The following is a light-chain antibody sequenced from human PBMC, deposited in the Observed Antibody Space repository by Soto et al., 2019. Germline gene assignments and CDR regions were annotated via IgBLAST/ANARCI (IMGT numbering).Light chain of an antibody. CDR2: ADN. J-gene: IGLJ2*01. Sequence: QAVVTQTPSVSGAPGQKITMSCTGSSSNIGAGYDVHWYQQLPGAAPRLLIYADNNRPSGVPVRFSASNSGTSASLAITGLQGEDEAVYYCQSYDTSLSGVIFGAGTKLTVL. V-gene: IGLV1-40*01. CDR1: SSNIGAGYD. CDR3: QSYDTSLSGVI.